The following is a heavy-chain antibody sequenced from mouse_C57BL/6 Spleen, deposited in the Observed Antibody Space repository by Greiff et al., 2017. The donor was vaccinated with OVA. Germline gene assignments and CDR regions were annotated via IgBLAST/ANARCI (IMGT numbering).Heavy chain of an antibody. Sequence: EVKLVESGPGMVKPSQSLSLTCTVTGYSITSGYDWHWIRHFPGNKLEWMGYISYSGSTNYNPSLKSRISITHDTSKNHFFLKLNSVTTEDTATYYCARAPAEPGRGVYFDYWGQGTTLTVSS. J-gene: IGHJ2*01. CDR3: ARAPAEPGRGVYFDY. CDR2: ISYSGST. CDR1: GYSITSGYD. D-gene: IGHD4-1*01. V-gene: IGHV3-1*01.